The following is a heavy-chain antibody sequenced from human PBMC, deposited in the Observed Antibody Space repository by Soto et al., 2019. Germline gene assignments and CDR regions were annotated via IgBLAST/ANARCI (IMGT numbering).Heavy chain of an antibody. CDR2: IYHSGST. Sequence: QLQLQESGSGLVKPSQNLSLTCAFSGGSISSGGYSWSWIRQPPGKGLEWIGYIYHSGSTYYNPSRKIGVAILVDRSKSQLALQLSSVTAADTAVYYCARGEVVALCYWGKGSLITVSS. CDR1: GGSISSGGYS. V-gene: IGHV4-30-2*01. J-gene: IGHJ4*02. D-gene: IGHD3-10*01. CDR3: ARGEVVALCY.